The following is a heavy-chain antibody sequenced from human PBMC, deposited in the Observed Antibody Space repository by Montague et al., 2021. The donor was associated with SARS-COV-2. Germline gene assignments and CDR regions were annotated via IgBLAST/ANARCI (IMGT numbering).Heavy chain of an antibody. CDR1: GGSISRYY. Sequence: SETLSLTCTVSGGSISRYYWNWIRQPPGKGLEWIAYIYYSGSTNYNPSLKSRVTISVDTSKNQFSLKLSPVTAADTAVYYCARSRENYNILTGYHYYFDYWGQGTLVTVSS. V-gene: IGHV4-59*01. J-gene: IGHJ4*02. D-gene: IGHD3-9*01. CDR3: ARSRENYNILTGYHYYFDY. CDR2: IYYSGST.